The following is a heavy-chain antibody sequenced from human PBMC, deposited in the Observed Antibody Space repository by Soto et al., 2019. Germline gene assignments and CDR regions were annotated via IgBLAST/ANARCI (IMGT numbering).Heavy chain of an antibody. D-gene: IGHD2-2*01. CDR2: ISDTGSNA. J-gene: IGHJ4*02. V-gene: IGHV3-23*01. CDR3: AKYCTTVSCSYFDY. Sequence: EVQLLESGGGLVQTGGSLRLSCAASGFTFSSYGMAWVRQAPGKGLEWVAGISDTGSNAYYADSVKGRFTISRDNSKNTLYLQMNSLRAEDTAVHYCAKYCTTVSCSYFDYWGQGALVTVSS. CDR1: GFTFSSYG.